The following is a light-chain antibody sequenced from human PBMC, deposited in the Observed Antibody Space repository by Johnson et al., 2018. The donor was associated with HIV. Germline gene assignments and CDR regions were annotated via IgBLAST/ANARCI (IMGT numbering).Light chain of an antibody. Sequence: QLVLTQPPSVSAAPGQKVTISCSGSSSNIGNNYVSWYQQLPGTAPKLLIYDNNKRPSGIPDRFSGSKSGTSATLGITGLQTGDEADYYCLAWDTGGVFVTGTKVTVL. CDR1: SSNIGNNY. J-gene: IGLJ1*01. CDR2: DNN. V-gene: IGLV1-51*01. CDR3: LAWDTGGV.